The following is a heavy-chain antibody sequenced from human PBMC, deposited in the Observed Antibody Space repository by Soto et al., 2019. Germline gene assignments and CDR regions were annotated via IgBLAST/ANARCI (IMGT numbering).Heavy chain of an antibody. J-gene: IGHJ2*01. V-gene: IGHV4-34*01. Sequence: QVQLQQWGAGLLKPSETLSLTCAVYGGSFSGYYWSWIRQPPGKGLEWIGEINHSGSTNYNPSLKSRVTISVDTSKNQFSLKLSSVTAADTAVYYCARESIAMIPKYFDLWGRGTLVTVSS. CDR3: ARESIAMIPKYFDL. D-gene: IGHD3-22*01. CDR1: GGSFSGYY. CDR2: INHSGST.